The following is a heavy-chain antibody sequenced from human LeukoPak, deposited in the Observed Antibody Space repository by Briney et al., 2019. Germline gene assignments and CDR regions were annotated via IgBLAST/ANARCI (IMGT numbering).Heavy chain of an antibody. CDR2: IHYSEST. D-gene: IGHD3-16*01. CDR1: GGSISTYY. Sequence: SETLSLTCTVSGGSISTYYWSWIRQPPGKGLEWIGYIHYSESTNYNPSLKSRVTISVDTSKNQFSLKLSSVTAADTAVYYCASWGAGTFDYWGQGTLVTVSS. CDR3: ASWGAGTFDY. V-gene: IGHV4-59*01. J-gene: IGHJ4*02.